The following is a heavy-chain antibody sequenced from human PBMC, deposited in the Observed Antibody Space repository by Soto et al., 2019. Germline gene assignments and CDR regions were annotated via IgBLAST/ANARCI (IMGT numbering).Heavy chain of an antibody. D-gene: IGHD6-6*01. CDR2: LRYDGRNK. Sequence: GGSLRLSCTVSGFTFSDFTIHWVRQAPGKGLEWVAALRYDGRNKYYADSVKGRFSISRDNSKNTLEMNTLRVEDTAVYYCAREADYSGSAFDYWGQGTLVTVSS. J-gene: IGHJ4*02. V-gene: IGHV3-30*04. CDR3: AREADYSGSAFDY. CDR1: GFTFSDFT.